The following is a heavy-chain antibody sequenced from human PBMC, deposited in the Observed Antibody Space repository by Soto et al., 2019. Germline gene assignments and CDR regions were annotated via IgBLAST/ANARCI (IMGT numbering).Heavy chain of an antibody. V-gene: IGHV3-33*01. D-gene: IGHD6-19*01. Sequence: QVQLVESGGGVVQPGRSLRLSCAASGFTFSSYGLHWVRQAPGKLLAWVAGIWYDGSNKYYAHYVKGRFTISRDNSKNTLYLQMNSLTAEDTAVYYCARDPGDSSDSYPYGMDVGGQGTTVTVS. CDR2: IWYDGSNK. CDR3: ARDPGDSSDSYPYGMDV. CDR1: GFTFSSYG. J-gene: IGHJ6*02.